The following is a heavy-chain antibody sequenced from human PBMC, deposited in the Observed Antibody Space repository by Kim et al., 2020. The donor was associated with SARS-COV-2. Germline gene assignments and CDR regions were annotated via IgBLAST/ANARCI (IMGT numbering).Heavy chain of an antibody. J-gene: IGHJ4*02. Sequence: YAQKLQGRVTMTEDPSTDTAYMELSSLRSEDTAVYYCATGGQNIVATIGIWGQGTLVTVSS. D-gene: IGHD5-12*01. CDR3: ATGGQNIVATIGI. V-gene: IGHV1-24*01.